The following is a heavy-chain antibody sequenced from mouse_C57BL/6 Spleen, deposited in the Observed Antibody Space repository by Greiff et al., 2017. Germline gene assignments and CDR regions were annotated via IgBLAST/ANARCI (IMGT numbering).Heavy chain of an antibody. V-gene: IGHV1-15*01. J-gene: IGHJ4*01. CDR3: TRQYCSNSGAMDY. CDR1: GYTFTDYE. CDR2: IDPETGGT. Sequence: QVQLQQSGAELVRPGASVTLSCKASGYTFTDYEMHWVKQTPVHGLEWIGAIDPETGGTAYNQKFKGKAILTADKSSSTAYMELRSLTSEDSAVYYCTRQYCSNSGAMDYWGQGTSVTVSS. D-gene: IGHD2-5*01.